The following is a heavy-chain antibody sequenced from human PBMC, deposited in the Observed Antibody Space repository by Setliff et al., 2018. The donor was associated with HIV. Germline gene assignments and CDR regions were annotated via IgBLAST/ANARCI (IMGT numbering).Heavy chain of an antibody. CDR3: AGSILTGYYTFGADY. D-gene: IGHD3-9*01. J-gene: IGHJ4*02. CDR2: INPNSGGT. V-gene: IGHV1-2*02. CDR1: GYTFTGYY. Sequence: RASVKVSCKASGYTFTGYYMHWVRQAPGQGLEWMGWINPNSGGTTYAQKFQGRVTMTRDTSISTAYMELSSLRSEDTALYYCAGSILTGYYTFGADYWGQGTLVTVSS.